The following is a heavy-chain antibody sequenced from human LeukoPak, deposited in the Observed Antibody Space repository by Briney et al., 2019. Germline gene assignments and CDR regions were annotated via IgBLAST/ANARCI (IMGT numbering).Heavy chain of an antibody. CDR2: INAGNGNT. CDR1: GYTFTSYA. D-gene: IGHD6-19*01. V-gene: IGHV1-3*01. J-gene: IGHJ6*02. CDR3: ASSSGWSPLYYYYYGMDV. Sequence: GASVKVSCKASGYTFTSYAMHWVRQAPGQRLEWMGWINAGNGNTKYSQKFQGRVTITRDTSASTAYMELSSLRSEDTAVYYCASSSGWSPLYYYYYGMDVWGQGTTVTVSS.